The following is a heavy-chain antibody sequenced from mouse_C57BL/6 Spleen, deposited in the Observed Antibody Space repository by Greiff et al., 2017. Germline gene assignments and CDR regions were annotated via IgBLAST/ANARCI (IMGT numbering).Heavy chain of an antibody. CDR3: TGYGTWFAY. J-gene: IGHJ3*01. D-gene: IGHD2-1*01. V-gene: IGHV1-15*01. CDR2: IDPETGGT. CDR1: GYTFTDYE. Sequence: VKLMESGAELVRPGASVTLSCKASGYTFTDYEMHWVKQTPVHGLEWIGAIDPETGGTAYNQKFKGKAILTADKSSSTAYMELRSLTSEDSAVYYCTGYGTWFAYWGQGTLVTVSA.